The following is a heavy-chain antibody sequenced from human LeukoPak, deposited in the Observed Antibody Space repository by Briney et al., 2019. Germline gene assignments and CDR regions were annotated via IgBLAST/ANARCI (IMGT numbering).Heavy chain of an antibody. CDR1: GFTFSSYS. CDR2: ISSSSSYI. Sequence: PGGSLRLSCAASGFTFSSYSMNWVRQAPGKGLKWVSSISSSSSYIYYADSVKGRFTISRDNAKNSLYLQMNSLRAEDTAVYYCASIAAAGRSYDYWGQGTLVTVSS. V-gene: IGHV3-21*01. D-gene: IGHD6-13*01. J-gene: IGHJ4*02. CDR3: ASIAAAGRSYDY.